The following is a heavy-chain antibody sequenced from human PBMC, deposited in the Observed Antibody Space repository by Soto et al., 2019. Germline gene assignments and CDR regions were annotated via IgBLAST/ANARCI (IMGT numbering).Heavy chain of an antibody. CDR3: ARAMYSSSWYGYYYYGMDV. D-gene: IGHD6-13*01. J-gene: IGHJ6*02. CDR1: GGTFSSYA. V-gene: IGHV1-69*13. CDR2: IIPIFGTA. Sequence: SVKVSCKASGGTFSSYAISWVRQAPGQGLEWMGWIIPIFGTANYAQKFQGRVTITADESTSTAYMELSSLRSEDTAVYYCARAMYSSSWYGYYYYGMDVWGQGTTVTVSS.